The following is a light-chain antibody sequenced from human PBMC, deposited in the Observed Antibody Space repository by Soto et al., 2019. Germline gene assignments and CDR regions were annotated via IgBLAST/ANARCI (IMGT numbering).Light chain of an antibody. V-gene: IGKV1-5*03. Sequence: DIQMTQSPSTLSASVGDRVTITCRASQTIDSWLAWYQQRPGKPPNLLIYKTSTLASGVPSRFSGSGSGTEFTLTISSLQPEDFAVYYCQQYNNWPITFGQGTRLEIK. CDR1: QTIDSW. CDR3: QQYNNWPIT. J-gene: IGKJ5*01. CDR2: KTS.